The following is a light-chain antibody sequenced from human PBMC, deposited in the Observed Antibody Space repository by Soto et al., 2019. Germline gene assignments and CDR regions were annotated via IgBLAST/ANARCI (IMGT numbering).Light chain of an antibody. CDR1: QSVSSTY. J-gene: IGKJ1*01. CDR3: PHFVNSLSWT. Sequence: EIVLTQSPGTLSLSPGERATLSCRASQSVSSTYLIWYQQKPGQAPRLLIYGASSRATGVPDRYSGGGSGTAFTLTISRLEPEDFSVYYCPHFVNSLSWTFGQGTQVAIK. V-gene: IGKV3-20*01. CDR2: GAS.